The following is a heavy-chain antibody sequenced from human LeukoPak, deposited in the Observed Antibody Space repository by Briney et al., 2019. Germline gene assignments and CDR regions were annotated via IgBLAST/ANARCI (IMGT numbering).Heavy chain of an antibody. D-gene: IGHD5-12*01. CDR1: GFTFSSYL. CDR3: VRGGYDDF. V-gene: IGHV3-64D*06. J-gene: IGHJ4*02. CDR2: INSNGGIT. Sequence: GRSLSLSCSASGFTFSSYLMHWVRQAPGKGLEYVSAINSNGGITYSADSVRGRFTISRDNSKNTLYFQMGSLRAEDTAVYYCVRGGYDDFWGQGTLVTVSS.